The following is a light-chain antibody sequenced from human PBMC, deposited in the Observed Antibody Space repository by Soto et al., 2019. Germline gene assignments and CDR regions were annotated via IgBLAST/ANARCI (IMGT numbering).Light chain of an antibody. V-gene: IGKV1-9*01. CDR3: QQLKFFPIT. J-gene: IGKJ5*01. Sequence: DIQLTQSPSFLSASAGDRVTITCRASQAISNFLAWYQQKPGRAPKLLIYAASTLQSGVPSRFSGSGSGTEFTLTISSLQPEDFATYYCQQLKFFPITFGQGTLLEIK. CDR1: QAISNF. CDR2: AAS.